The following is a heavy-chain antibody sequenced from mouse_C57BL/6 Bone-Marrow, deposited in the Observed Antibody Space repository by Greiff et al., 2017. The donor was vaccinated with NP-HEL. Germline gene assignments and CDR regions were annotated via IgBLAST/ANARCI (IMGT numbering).Heavy chain of an antibody. V-gene: IGHV14-4*01. CDR1: GFNIKDDY. Sequence: VQLQQSGAELVRPGASVKLSCTASGFNIKDDYMHWVKQRPEQGLEWIGWIDPENGDTEYASKFQGKATITADTSSTTAYLQLSSLTSEDTAVYYCPVSAWFAYWGQGTLVTVSA. D-gene: IGHD1-1*01. J-gene: IGHJ3*01. CDR2: IDPENGDT. CDR3: PVSAWFAY.